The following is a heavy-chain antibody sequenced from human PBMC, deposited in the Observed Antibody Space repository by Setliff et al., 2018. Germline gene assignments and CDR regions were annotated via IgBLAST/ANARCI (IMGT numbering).Heavy chain of an antibody. D-gene: IGHD3-22*01. Sequence: ASVKVSCKASGYTFTNYGITWVRQAPGRGLEWMGWINNYSFKTTYAQKFLDRVTITTDTSATTAYMELGSLRSDDTAVYYCVRINFYVSSGYYYAPELWGQGTLVTV. CDR2: INNYSFKT. CDR1: GYTFTNYG. CDR3: VRINFYVSSGYYYAPEL. J-gene: IGHJ4*02. V-gene: IGHV1-18*01.